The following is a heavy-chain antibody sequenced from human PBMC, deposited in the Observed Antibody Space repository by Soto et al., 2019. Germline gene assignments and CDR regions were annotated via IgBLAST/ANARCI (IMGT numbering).Heavy chain of an antibody. D-gene: IGHD3-10*01. Sequence: QLQLMQSGAEIKKTESSVKVSCKTSGDNFKKNVFTWVRQAPGQGLEWMGGTIPALGKTHYIEQFQGRVTITVDDATRTVYMEVRDLTSEDKAIYYCARGPFRPSAMDVWGQGTTVTVSS. CDR1: GDNFKKNV. V-gene: IGHV1-69*01. J-gene: IGHJ6*02. CDR2: TIPALGKT. CDR3: ARGPFRPSAMDV.